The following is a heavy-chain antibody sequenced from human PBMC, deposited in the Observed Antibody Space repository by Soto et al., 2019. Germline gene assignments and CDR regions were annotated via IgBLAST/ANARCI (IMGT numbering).Heavy chain of an antibody. V-gene: IGHV4-39*01. CDR1: GASITSSSHV. J-gene: IGHJ5*02. D-gene: IGHD6-25*01. Sequence: ETLSPTCTVSGASITSSSHVWGWVRQPPGEGLEWIGTIYFTGNTYYTPSLKSRLTMSIDTSKNEFSLRLNSVTAADTAVYYCAGQTFTIAAASYGRSNWFDPWGPGTLVTVSS. CDR2: IYFTGNT. CDR3: AGQTFTIAAASYGRSNWFDP.